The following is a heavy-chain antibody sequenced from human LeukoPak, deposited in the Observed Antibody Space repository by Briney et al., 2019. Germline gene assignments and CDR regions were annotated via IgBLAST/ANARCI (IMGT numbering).Heavy chain of an antibody. CDR2: IYHSGST. CDR3: ATHSSGPYYFDY. CDR1: GYSISSGYC. D-gene: IGHD6-19*01. J-gene: IGHJ4*02. Sequence: SETLSLTYAVSGYSISSGYCWGWIRQPPGKGLEWIGSIYHSGSTYYNPSLKSRVTISVDTSKNQFSLKLSSVTAADTAVYYCATHSSGPYYFDYWGQGTLVTVSS. V-gene: IGHV4-38-2*01.